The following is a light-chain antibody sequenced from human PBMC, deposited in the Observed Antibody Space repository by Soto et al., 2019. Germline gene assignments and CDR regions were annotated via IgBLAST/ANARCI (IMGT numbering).Light chain of an antibody. V-gene: IGKV4-1*01. CDR2: WAS. CDR3: QQYESTPPT. CDR1: QSVLYSSNNKNY. Sequence: DIVMTQSPDSLAVSLGERATINCKSSQSVLYSSNNKNYLAWYQQRPGQPPKLLIYWASTRESGVTDRFSGSGSGTDFTLTITSLQAEDVAVYYCQQYESTPPTFGQGNKLEIK. J-gene: IGKJ2*01.